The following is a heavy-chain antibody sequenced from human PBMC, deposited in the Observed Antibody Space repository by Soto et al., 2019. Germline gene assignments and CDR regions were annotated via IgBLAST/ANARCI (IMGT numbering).Heavy chain of an antibody. V-gene: IGHV3-11*01. CDR3: ARGAYYYDSSGENWFDP. CDR2: ISSSGSTI. Sequence: GGSLRLSCAASGFTFSYYYMSWIRQSPGKGLEWVSYISSSGSTIYYADSVKGRFTISRDNAKNSLYLQMNSLRAEDTAVYYCARGAYYYDSSGENWFDPWGQGTLVTVSS. D-gene: IGHD3-22*01. CDR1: GFTFSYYY. J-gene: IGHJ5*02.